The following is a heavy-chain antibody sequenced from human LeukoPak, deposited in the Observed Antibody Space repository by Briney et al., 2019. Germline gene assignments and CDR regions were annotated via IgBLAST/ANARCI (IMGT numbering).Heavy chain of an antibody. D-gene: IGHD6-19*01. J-gene: IGHJ4*02. CDR2: ISGSGGST. CDR1: GFTFSSYG. CDR3: AKDLASGWYSTSEIDY. Sequence: GGSLRLSCVASGFTFSSYGMSWVRQAPGKGLEWVSAISGSGGSTYYADSVKGRFTISRDNSKNTLYLQMNSLRAEDTAVYYCAKDLASGWYSTSEIDYWGQGTLVTVSS. V-gene: IGHV3-23*01.